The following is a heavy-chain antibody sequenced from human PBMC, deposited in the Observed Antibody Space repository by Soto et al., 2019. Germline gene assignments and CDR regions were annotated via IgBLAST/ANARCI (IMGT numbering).Heavy chain of an antibody. J-gene: IGHJ3*02. V-gene: IGHV3-48*03. CDR1: GFTFSSYE. Sequence: GGSLRLSCAASGFTFSSYEMNWVRQAPGKGLEWVSYISSSGSTIYYADSVKGRFTISRDNAKNSLYLQVNSLRAEDTAVYYCARGSSSWYLDAFDIWGQGTMVPV. CDR2: ISSSGSTI. CDR3: ARGSSSWYLDAFDI. D-gene: IGHD6-13*01.